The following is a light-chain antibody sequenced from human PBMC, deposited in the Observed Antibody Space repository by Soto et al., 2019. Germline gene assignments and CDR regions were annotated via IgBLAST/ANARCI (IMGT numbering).Light chain of an antibody. CDR2: LGS. CDR1: QSLLHSNGYKY. V-gene: IGKV2-28*01. J-gene: IGKJ5*01. CDR3: MQALQTPIT. Sequence: DIVMTQSPLSLPVTPGEPAAISCRSSQSLLHSNGYKYLDWYLQKPGQSPQLLIYLGSNRASGVPDRFSGSGSGTQFTLKISRVEAEDVGVYYCMQALQTPITFGQGTRLEIK.